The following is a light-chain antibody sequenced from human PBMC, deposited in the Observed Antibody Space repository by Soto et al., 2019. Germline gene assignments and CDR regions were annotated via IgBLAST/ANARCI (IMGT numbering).Light chain of an antibody. CDR1: SSNIGSNY. CDR3: AAWDDSLSGYYV. Sequence: QSVLTQPPSASGTPGQRVTISCSGSSSNIGSNYVYWYQQLPGTAPKLLIYRNNQRPSGVPDRFSGSKSGTSASLAISGLRSEYWAYYYCAAWDDSLSGYYVFGTGTKLTVL. CDR2: RNN. J-gene: IGLJ1*01. V-gene: IGLV1-47*01.